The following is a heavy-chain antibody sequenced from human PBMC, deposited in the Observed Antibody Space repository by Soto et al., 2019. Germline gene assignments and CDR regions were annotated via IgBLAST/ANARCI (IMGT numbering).Heavy chain of an antibody. CDR1: GGSFSGYF. V-gene: IGHV4-34*01. J-gene: IGHJ3*01. D-gene: IGHD6-19*01. CDR2: VNYNGRN. CDR3: ARGGSSDWQVAFDF. Sequence: QLHQQQWGAGLLKPSETLSLTCAVYGGSFSGYFWNWIRQSPGKGLEWIGKVNYNGRNNYNPSLKSRVTISLDMSKNQISLKLTSVTAADTAVYYCARGGSSDWQVAFDFWGQGTMVTVSS.